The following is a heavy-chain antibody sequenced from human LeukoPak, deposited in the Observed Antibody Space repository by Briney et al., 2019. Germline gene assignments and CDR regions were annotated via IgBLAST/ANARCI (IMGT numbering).Heavy chain of an antibody. D-gene: IGHD5-24*01. CDR3: ARDLGGDGFNLRNWFDP. J-gene: IGHJ5*02. CDR1: GGSINSADYY. CDR2: IYYSGSR. Sequence: SETLSLTCTVSGGSINSADYYWSWIRQHPGKGLEWIGYIYYSGSRYYNPSLKSRVFISIDTSTNQFSLNLSSVTAADTAVYYCARDLGGDGFNLRNWFDPWGQGTLVTVSS. V-gene: IGHV4-31*03.